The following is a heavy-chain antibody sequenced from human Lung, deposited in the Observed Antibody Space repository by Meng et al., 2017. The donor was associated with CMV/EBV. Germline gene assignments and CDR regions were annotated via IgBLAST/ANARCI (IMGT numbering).Heavy chain of an antibody. Sequence: GESXKISXAASGFTFSSYSMNWVRQAPGKGLEWVSSISSSSSYIYYADSVKGRFTISRDNAKNSLYLQMNSLRAEDTAVYYCAREGGRGGPPGSYYYGMDVWGQGXTVTVSS. V-gene: IGHV3-21*01. CDR1: GFTFSSYS. CDR3: AREGGRGGPPGSYYYGMDV. CDR2: ISSSSSYI. J-gene: IGHJ6*02. D-gene: IGHD3-16*01.